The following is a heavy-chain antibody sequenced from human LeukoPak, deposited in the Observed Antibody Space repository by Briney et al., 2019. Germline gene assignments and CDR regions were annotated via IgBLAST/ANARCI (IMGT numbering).Heavy chain of an antibody. V-gene: IGHV3-74*01. D-gene: IGHD2-2*01. J-gene: IGHJ4*02. Sequence: GGSLRLSCAASGFTFSNYWMHWVRQAPGKGLVWVSRINSDGSSTNYADSVKGRFTISRDNAKNSLYLQMSSLRAEDTAVYYCARNLPAADYWGQGTLVTVSS. CDR3: ARNLPAADY. CDR2: INSDGSST. CDR1: GFTFSNYW.